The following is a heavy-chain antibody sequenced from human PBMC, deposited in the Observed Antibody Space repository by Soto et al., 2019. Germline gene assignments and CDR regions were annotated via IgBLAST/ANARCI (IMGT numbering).Heavy chain of an antibody. CDR1: GGSFSGYY. J-gene: IGHJ4*02. Sequence: PSETLSLTCAVHGGSFSGYYWDWIRQPPGKGLEWIGEVNHGGTSNYNPSLKSRAIISVDTSKNQFSLKLSSVTSADTAVYYCARDLCAAYCGGDDPGGFDYWGQGTLVTVSS. V-gene: IGHV4-34*01. CDR3: ARDLCAAYCGGDDPGGFDY. D-gene: IGHD2-21*01. CDR2: VNHGGTS.